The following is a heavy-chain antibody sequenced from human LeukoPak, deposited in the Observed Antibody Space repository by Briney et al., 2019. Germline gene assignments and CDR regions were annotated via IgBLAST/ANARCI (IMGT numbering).Heavy chain of an antibody. J-gene: IGHJ4*02. V-gene: IGHV4-38-2*02. D-gene: IGHD3-16*02. CDR3: AREPTFWGSYRYARLYYFDY. CDR1: GYSISSGYY. CDR2: IYHSGST. Sequence: PSGTLSLTCAVSGYSISSGYYWGWIRQPPGKGLEWIGSIYHSGSTYYNPSLKSRVTISVDTSKNQFSLKLSSVTAADTAVYYCAREPTFWGSYRYARLYYFDYWGQGTLVTVSS.